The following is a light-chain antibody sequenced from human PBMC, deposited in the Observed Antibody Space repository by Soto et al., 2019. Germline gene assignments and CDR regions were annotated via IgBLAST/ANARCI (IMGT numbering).Light chain of an antibody. CDR3: QQYNNWPPWT. J-gene: IGKJ1*01. V-gene: IGKV3-20*01. CDR2: GAS. CDR1: QSVSNNY. Sequence: EIVLTQSPGTLSLSPGERATLSCRTSQSVSNNYLAWYQQKPGQAPRLLIYGASSRATGIPDRFSGSGSGTEFTLTISSLQSEDFAVYYCQQYNNWPPWTFGQGTKV.